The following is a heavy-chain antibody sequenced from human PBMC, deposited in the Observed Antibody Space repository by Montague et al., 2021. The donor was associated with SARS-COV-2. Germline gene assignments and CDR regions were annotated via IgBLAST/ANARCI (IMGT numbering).Heavy chain of an antibody. J-gene: IGHJ3*02. CDR2: IYYSGST. V-gene: IGHV4-59*01. CDR3: ARGSGWMGYAFDI. Sequence: SETLSLTCTVSGGSISSYYWSWIRQPPGKELVWFGYIYYSGSTNXNTSLKSRVTTLVDTSKNQFSLKLSSVTAADTAAYYCARGSGWMGYAFDIWGQGTMVAVSS. D-gene: IGHD6-19*01. CDR1: GGSISSYY.